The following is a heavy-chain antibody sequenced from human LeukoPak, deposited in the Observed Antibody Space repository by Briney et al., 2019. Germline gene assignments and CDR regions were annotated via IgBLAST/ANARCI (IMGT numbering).Heavy chain of an antibody. CDR1: GYTFSRYG. J-gene: IGHJ4*02. CDR2: ISANNGNT. CDR3: ARDRGGDYDHVWRTYRQTLLFDY. D-gene: IGHD3-16*02. V-gene: IGHV1-18*01. Sequence: ASVKVSCKASGYTFSRYGISWVRQAPGQGPEWMVWISANNGNTDYAEKFQGRVTMTTDTSTRTTYMELRGLISDDTAVYYCARDRGGDYDHVWRTYRQTLLFDYWGQGTLVTVSS.